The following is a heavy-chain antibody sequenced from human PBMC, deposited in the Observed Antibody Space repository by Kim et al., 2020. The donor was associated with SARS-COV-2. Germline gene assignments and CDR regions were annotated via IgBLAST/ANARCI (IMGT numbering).Heavy chain of an antibody. J-gene: IGHJ3*02. Sequence: SETLSLTCIVSGDSIRSYAWNWIRQPPVKGLEWIGYILYSGSTKSNPSLKGRVTLSLDTSKSQFSLRVSSVTAADTAFCYCARWRPGAFDIWGQGTMVTVSS. D-gene: IGHD6-25*01. V-gene: IGHV4-59*01. CDR2: ILYSGST. CDR3: ARWRPGAFDI. CDR1: GDSIRSYA.